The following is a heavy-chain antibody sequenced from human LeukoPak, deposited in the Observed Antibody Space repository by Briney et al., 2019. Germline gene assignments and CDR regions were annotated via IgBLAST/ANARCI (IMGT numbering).Heavy chain of an antibody. CDR1: GGTFSSYA. CDR3: ARGGSSSWKKTVYNWFDP. J-gene: IGHJ5*02. D-gene: IGHD6-13*01. Sequence: GASVKVSCKASGGTFSSYAISWVRQAPGQGLEWMGGIIPIFGTANYAQKFQGRVTITADKSTSTAYMELSSLRSEDTAVYYCARGGSSSWKKTVYNWFDPWGQGTLVTVSS. V-gene: IGHV1-69*06. CDR2: IIPIFGTA.